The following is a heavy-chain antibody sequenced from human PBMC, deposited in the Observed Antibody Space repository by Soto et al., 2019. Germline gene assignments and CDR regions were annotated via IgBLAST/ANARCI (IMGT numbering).Heavy chain of an antibody. CDR2: VDPRESYV. J-gene: IGHJ3*01. D-gene: IGHD3-10*01. CDR3: AKHYGTGSANSFDV. V-gene: IGHV5-10-1*01. CDR1: VYTFTGYW. Sequence: GESLKIACRGSVYTFTGYWISWVRQMPGKGLEWMGRVDPRESYVDYSPPFEGHVTISVDKAINTAFLQWSSLKASDTAMYYCAKHYGTGSANSFDVWGLGTMVTVSS.